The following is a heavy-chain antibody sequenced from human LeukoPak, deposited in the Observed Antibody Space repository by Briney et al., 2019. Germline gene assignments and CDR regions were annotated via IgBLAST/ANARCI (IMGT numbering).Heavy chain of an antibody. CDR1: GFTFSSYA. J-gene: IGHJ4*02. V-gene: IGHV3-30-3*01. D-gene: IGHD2-2*02. CDR2: ISYDGSNK. Sequence: GGSLRPSCAASGFTFSSYAMHWVRQAPGKGLEWVAVISYDGSNKYYADSVKGRFTISRDNSKNTLYLQMNSLRAEDTAVYYCARDDCSSTSCYKNFDYWGQGTLVTVSS. CDR3: ARDDCSSTSCYKNFDY.